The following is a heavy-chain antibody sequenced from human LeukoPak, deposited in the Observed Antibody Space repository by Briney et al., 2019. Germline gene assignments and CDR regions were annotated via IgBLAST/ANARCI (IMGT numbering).Heavy chain of an antibody. CDR2: INSDGSST. Sequence: GGSLRLSCAASGCTFSSYWMHWVRQAPGKGLVWVSRINSDGSSTSYADSVKGRFTISRDNAKNTLYLQMNSLRAEDTAVYYCARDPCTNGVCYQENWFDPWGQGTLVTVSS. J-gene: IGHJ5*02. CDR3: ARDPCTNGVCYQENWFDP. V-gene: IGHV3-74*01. CDR1: GCTFSSYW. D-gene: IGHD2-8*01.